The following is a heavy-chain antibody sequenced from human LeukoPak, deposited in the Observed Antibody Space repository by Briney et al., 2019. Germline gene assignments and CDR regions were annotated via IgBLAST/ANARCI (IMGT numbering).Heavy chain of an antibody. D-gene: IGHD3-3*01. CDR1: GLTLSNYW. Sequence: GGSLRLSCVAPGLTLSNYWMSWVRQAPGKGLEWVATIKPDGSEKYYVDSVKGRFTISRDNAKRSLYLQMDSLRAEDTAVYYCARDASAYYWGQGTLVTVSS. J-gene: IGHJ4*02. V-gene: IGHV3-7*01. CDR2: IKPDGSEK. CDR3: ARDASAYY.